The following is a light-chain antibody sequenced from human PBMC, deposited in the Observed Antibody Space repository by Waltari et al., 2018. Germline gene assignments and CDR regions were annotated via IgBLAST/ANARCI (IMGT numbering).Light chain of an antibody. Sequence: DIVMTQSPDSLAVSLGERATINGKSSQSVLYSSKNKNYLAWYQQKPGQPPKLLIYWASTRESGVPDRFSGSGSGTDFTLTISSLQAEDVAVYYCQQCYSTPWTFGQGTKVESK. CDR2: WAS. CDR3: QQCYSTPWT. CDR1: QSVLYSSKNKNY. V-gene: IGKV4-1*01. J-gene: IGKJ1*01.